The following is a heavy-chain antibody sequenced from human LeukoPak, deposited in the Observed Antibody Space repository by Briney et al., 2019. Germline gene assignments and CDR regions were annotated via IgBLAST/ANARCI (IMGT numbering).Heavy chain of an antibody. CDR3: ARDGPAQMVDFVY. Sequence: ASVKVSCKASGYTFSGTGWYLYWLRQAPGQGLECMGWIYPYTGATHYAQKFQGRVAMTRDTSISTAYMELSRLRPDDTAVYYCARDGPAQMVDFVYWGQGTLVTVSS. J-gene: IGHJ4*02. D-gene: IGHD3-10*01. CDR1: GYTFSGTGWY. CDR2: IYPYTGAT. V-gene: IGHV1-2*02.